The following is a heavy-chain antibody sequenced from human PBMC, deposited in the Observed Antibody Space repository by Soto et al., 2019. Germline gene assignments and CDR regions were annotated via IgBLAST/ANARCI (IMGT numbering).Heavy chain of an antibody. CDR1: GFTSSNSA. CDR2: ISGSGDRT. Sequence: GSLRRSCVASGFTSSNSAMSCVRPAPGEGLEGDSPISGSGDRTDYADSVKGRFTISRDNSKNTLYLQMNSLRAEDTALYYCALREMGCSGGSCYSLHYYYYYMDVWGKGTTVTVSS. J-gene: IGHJ6*03. V-gene: IGHV3-23*01. CDR3: ALREMGCSGGSCYSLHYYYYYMDV. D-gene: IGHD2-15*01.